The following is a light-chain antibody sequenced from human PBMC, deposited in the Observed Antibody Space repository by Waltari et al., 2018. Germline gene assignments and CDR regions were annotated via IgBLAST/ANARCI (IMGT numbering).Light chain of an antibody. CDR2: GAS. J-gene: IGKJ1*01. CDR3: QQYGTSSWT. CDR1: QSVSSTF. V-gene: IGKV3-20*01. Sequence: RARQSVSSTFLAWYQQKPGQAPRLLIYGASSRATGIPDRFTGSGSGTDFTLTISRLEPEDFAVYYCQQYGTSSWTFGQGTKVEIK.